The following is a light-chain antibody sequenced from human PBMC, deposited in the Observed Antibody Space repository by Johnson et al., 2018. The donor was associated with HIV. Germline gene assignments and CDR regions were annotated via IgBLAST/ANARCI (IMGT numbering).Light chain of an antibody. CDR3: ATWDSSLSAEV. J-gene: IGLJ1*01. Sequence: QAVLTQPPSVSAAPGQKVTVSCSGSSSNIGNNFVSWYQQVPGTAPKLLIYDNNMRPSGIPDRFSGSKSVTSATLGITGLQPGDAPEYYCATWDSSLSAEVSGTGTKVSVL. CDR2: DNN. CDR1: SSNIGNNF. V-gene: IGLV1-51*01.